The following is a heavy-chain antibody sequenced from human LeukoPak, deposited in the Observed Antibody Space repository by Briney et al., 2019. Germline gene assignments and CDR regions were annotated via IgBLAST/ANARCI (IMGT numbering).Heavy chain of an antibody. D-gene: IGHD2-15*01. CDR1: GFTFSSYA. J-gene: IGHJ6*02. CDR2: ISYDGSNK. Sequence: PGGSLRLSCAASGFTFSSYAMHWVRQAPGKGLEWVAVISYDGSNKYYADSVKGRFTISRDNSKNTLYLQMNSLRAEDTAVYYCRLLVPYDYGMDVWGQGTTVTVSS. CDR3: RLLVPYDYGMDV. V-gene: IGHV3-30-3*01.